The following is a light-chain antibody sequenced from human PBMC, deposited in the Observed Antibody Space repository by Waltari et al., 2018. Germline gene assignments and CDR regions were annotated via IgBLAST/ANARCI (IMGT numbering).Light chain of an antibody. CDR2: DVN. CDR3: SSYAGSSNFVV. Sequence: QSALTQPPSASGSPGQSVTISCTGTSGDVGGYNYVSWYQQYPGKAPKLLIYDVNERPSGVPARFSGSKSDTTASLTVSGLQDEDEADYYCSSYAGSSNFVVFGGGTKVTVL. CDR1: SGDVGGYNY. J-gene: IGLJ2*01. V-gene: IGLV2-8*01.